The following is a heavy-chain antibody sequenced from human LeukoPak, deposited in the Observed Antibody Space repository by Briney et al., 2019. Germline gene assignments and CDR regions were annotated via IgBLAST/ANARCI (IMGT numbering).Heavy chain of an antibody. CDR1: GYSFSCYW. CDR2: IYPGDSDT. CDR3: TRSDTAMVTSP. J-gene: IGHJ5*02. V-gene: IGHV5-51*01. D-gene: IGHD5-18*01. Sequence: GESLKISCKGSGYSFSCYWIGWVRQMPGKGLEWMGIIYPGDSDTRYSPSFQGQVTISADKSISTAYLQWSSLKASDTAMYYCTRSDTAMVTSPWGQGTLVTVSS.